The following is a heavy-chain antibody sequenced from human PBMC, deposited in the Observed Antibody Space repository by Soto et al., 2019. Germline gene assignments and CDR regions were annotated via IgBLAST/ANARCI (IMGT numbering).Heavy chain of an antibody. J-gene: IGHJ5*02. CDR2: IGAYNGNT. D-gene: IGHD2-15*01. CDR3: ARSLALAVAASNNYLGP. V-gene: IGHV1-18*04. Sequence: ASVKVSCKASGYEFTNYGISWVRQAPGQGLEWMGWIGAYNGNTNYEQTLQGRISMSTDTSTGTAYMELRSLRSDDTAVYYCARSLALAVAASNNYLGPWGQGTLVTVSS. CDR1: GYEFTNYG.